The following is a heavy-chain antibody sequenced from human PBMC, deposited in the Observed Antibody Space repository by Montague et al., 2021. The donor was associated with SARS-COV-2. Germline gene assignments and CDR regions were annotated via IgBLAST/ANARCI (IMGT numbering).Heavy chain of an antibody. V-gene: IGHV6-1*01. J-gene: IGHJ4*02. CDR1: GDSVSGNIAA. CDR3: TQERGPGRTTWHYFDY. D-gene: IGHD1-14*01. CDR2: TYYRYKWYN. Sequence: CAISGDSVSGNIAAWEWHRQSPSRGLEWVGRTYYRYKWYNDYAVSVRSRITISPDTSKNQFSLQLNSVTPEDTAVYYCTQERGPGRTTWHYFDYWGQGTLVTVPS.